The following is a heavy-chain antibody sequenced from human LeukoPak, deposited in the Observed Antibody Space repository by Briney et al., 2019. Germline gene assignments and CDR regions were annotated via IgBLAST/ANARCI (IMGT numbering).Heavy chain of an antibody. CDR2: IYYSGST. CDR1: GFTFSSYW. Sequence: GSLRLSCAASGFTFSSYWMSWVRQAPGKGLEWIGSIYYSGSTYYNPSLKSRVTISVDTSKNQFSLKLSSVTAADTAVYYCARVAVYYDSSGYLPPYFDYWVQGTLVTVSS. D-gene: IGHD3-22*01. CDR3: ARVAVYYDSSGYLPPYFDY. J-gene: IGHJ4*02. V-gene: IGHV4-39*07.